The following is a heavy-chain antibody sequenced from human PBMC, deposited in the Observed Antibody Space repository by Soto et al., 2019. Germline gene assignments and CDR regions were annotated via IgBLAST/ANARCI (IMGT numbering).Heavy chain of an antibody. J-gene: IGHJ4*02. CDR1: GGSFSGYY. V-gene: IGHV4-34*01. CDR2: INHSGST. Sequence: PSETLSLTCAVYGGSFSGYYWSWIRQPPGKGLEWIGEINHSGSTNYNPSLKSRVTISVDTSKNQFSLKLSSVTSSDTAVYYCARGRPNRDFGYWGQGTLVTVSS. CDR3: ARGRPNRDFGY.